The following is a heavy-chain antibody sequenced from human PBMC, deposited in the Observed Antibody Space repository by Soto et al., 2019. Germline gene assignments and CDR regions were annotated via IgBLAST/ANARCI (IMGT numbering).Heavy chain of an antibody. J-gene: IGHJ4*02. CDR1: GYSFTSYW. Sequence: PGESLKISCKGSGYSFTSYWISWVRQMPGKGLEWMGRIDPSDSYTNSSPSFQGPVTISADKSISTAYLQWSSLKASDTAMYYCARHPGIAAAGTNYFDYWGQGTLVTVSS. V-gene: IGHV5-10-1*01. CDR3: ARHPGIAAAGTNYFDY. CDR2: IDPSDSYT. D-gene: IGHD6-13*01.